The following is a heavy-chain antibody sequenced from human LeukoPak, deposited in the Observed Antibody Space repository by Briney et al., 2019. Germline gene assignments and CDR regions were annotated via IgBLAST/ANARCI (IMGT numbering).Heavy chain of an antibody. CDR1: GFTFSSYG. J-gene: IGHJ4*02. D-gene: IGHD6-19*01. Sequence: GGSLRLSCAASGFTFSSYGMHWVRQAPGKGLEWVAVISYVGSNKYYADSVKGRFTISRDNSKNTLYLQMNSLRAEDTAVYYCAKELEQWFSYYLDYWGQGTLVTVSS. CDR2: ISYVGSNK. CDR3: AKELEQWFSYYLDY. V-gene: IGHV3-30*18.